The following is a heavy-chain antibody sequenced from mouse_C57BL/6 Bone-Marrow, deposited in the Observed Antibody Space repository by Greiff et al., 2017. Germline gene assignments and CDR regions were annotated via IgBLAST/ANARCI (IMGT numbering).Heavy chain of an antibody. D-gene: IGHD2-1*01. CDR2: IDPSDSYT. V-gene: IGHV1-69*01. CDR1: GYTFTSYW. Sequence: QVQLQQPGAELVMPGASVKLSCKASGYTFTSYWMHWVKQRPGQGLEWIGEIDPSDSYTNYNQKFKGKSTLTVDKSSSTAYMQLSSLTSEVSAVYYCARFDGNYWYFDVWGTGTTVTVSS. CDR3: ARFDGNYWYFDV. J-gene: IGHJ1*03.